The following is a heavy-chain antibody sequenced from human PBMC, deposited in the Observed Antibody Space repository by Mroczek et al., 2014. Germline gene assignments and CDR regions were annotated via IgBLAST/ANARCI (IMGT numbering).Heavy chain of an antibody. J-gene: IGHJ3*02. V-gene: IGHV3-23*04. D-gene: IGHD1-26*01. Sequence: EVQLVETGGGLVQPGGSLRLSCAASGFTFSSYAMSWVRQAPGKGLEWVSAISGSGGSTYYADSVKGRFTISRDNSKNTLYLQMNSLRAEDTAVYYCAKGTGATPPPYDAFDIWAKGQWSPSLQ. CDR2: ISGSGGST. CDR3: AKGTGATPPPYDAFDI. CDR1: GFTFSSYA.